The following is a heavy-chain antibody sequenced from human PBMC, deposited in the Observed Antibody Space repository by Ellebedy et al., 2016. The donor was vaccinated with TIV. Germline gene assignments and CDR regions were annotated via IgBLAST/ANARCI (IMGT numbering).Heavy chain of an antibody. V-gene: IGHV4-30-4*01. CDR1: GGSISSGDYY. J-gene: IGHJ2*01. CDR3: ATSYSWYFDL. Sequence: SETLSLXXTVSGGSISSGDYYWSWIRQPPGKGLEWIGYIYDTGSTNYNSSLKSRVTISTDTSKNQFSLDLSSVTAADTAVYYCATSYSWYFDLWGRGTLVTVSS. D-gene: IGHD3-10*01. CDR2: IYDTGST.